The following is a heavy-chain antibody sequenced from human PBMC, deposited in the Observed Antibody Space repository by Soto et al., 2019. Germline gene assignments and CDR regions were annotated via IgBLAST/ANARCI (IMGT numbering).Heavy chain of an antibody. CDR3: ASGIAVAGTIFDY. J-gene: IGHJ4*02. V-gene: IGHV1-2*04. D-gene: IGHD6-19*01. CDR1: GYTFTGYY. Sequence: GASVKVSCKASGYTFTGYYMHWVRQAPGQGLEWMGWINPNSGGTNYAQKFQGWVTMTRDTSTSTVYMELSSLRSEDTAVYYCASGIAVAGTIFDYWGQGTLVTVSS. CDR2: INPNSGGT.